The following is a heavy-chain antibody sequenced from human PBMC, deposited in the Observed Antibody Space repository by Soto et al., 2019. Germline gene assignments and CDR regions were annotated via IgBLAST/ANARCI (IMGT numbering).Heavy chain of an antibody. V-gene: IGHV4-39*01. D-gene: IGHD3-16*01. J-gene: IGHJ4*02. Sequence: QLRLQEAGPGLVKPSETLSLTYTVSGGSISSSSYYWGWIRQPPGKGPEWIGAIYYNGNTYYNPSLKSRVTMSVDTSKNQFSLKLSSATAADTAMYYCARQTGVFGHYFDYWGQGTLVTVSS. CDR3: ARQTGVFGHYFDY. CDR1: GGSISSSSYY. CDR2: IYYNGNT.